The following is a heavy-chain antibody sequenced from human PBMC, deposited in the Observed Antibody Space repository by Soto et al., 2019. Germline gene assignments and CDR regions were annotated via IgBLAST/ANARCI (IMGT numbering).Heavy chain of an antibody. CDR1: GFTFSSYW. V-gene: IGHV3-74*03. D-gene: IGHD1-26*01. J-gene: IGHJ4*02. CDR3: VRDDVGVGIDY. CDR2: FDGDGNRK. Sequence: EVQLVESGGGLVQPGGPLVLACAASGFTFSSYWLHWVRQVPGKGLVWFSHFDGDGNRKTYADSVKGGFPICRDNAENTVYLQMNSLRAEDTAVYYCVRDDVGVGIDYSGLGTLVTVSS.